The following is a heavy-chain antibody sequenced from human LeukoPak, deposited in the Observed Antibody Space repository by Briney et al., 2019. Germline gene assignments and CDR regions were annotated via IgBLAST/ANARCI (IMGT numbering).Heavy chain of an antibody. V-gene: IGHV3-30*02. CDR3: AKEGITIFGVVTRPYYFDC. D-gene: IGHD3-3*01. Sequence: GGSLRLSCAASGFTFSSYGMHWVRQAPGKGLEWVAFIRYDGSNKYYADSVKGRFTISRDNSKNTLYLQMNSLRAEDTAVYYCAKEGITIFGVVTRPYYFDCWGQGTLVTVSS. CDR1: GFTFSSYG. J-gene: IGHJ4*02. CDR2: IRYDGSNK.